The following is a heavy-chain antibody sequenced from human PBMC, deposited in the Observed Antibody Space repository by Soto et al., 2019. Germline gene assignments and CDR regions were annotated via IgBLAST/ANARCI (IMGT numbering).Heavy chain of an antibody. J-gene: IGHJ5*02. CDR1: GGSISSGDYY. V-gene: IGHV4-30-4*01. CDR3: ARGDIAVVTAAMSWIDP. Sequence: QVQLQESGPGLVEPSQTLSLTCTVSGGSISSGDYYWSWIRQPPGKGLEWIGYIHYSGSTYYNPSLKSRVTISLDTSKNLFALKLSSGTAADTAVYYCARGDIAVVTAAMSWIDPWGQGTLVTVSS. D-gene: IGHD2-2*01. CDR2: IHYSGST.